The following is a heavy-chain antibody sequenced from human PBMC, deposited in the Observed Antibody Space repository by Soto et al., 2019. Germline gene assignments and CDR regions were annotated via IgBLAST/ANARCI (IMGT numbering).Heavy chain of an antibody. J-gene: IGHJ4*02. Sequence: PGGSLRLSCAASGFTVSSNYMSWVRQAPGKGLEWVSVIYSGGSTYYADSVKGRFTISSDNSKNTLYLKMNSLRAEDTAVYYCARDGEVRGVIKYYFDYWGQGTLVTDSS. V-gene: IGHV3-66*01. CDR1: GFTVSSNY. CDR2: IYSGGST. CDR3: ARDGEVRGVIKYYFDY. D-gene: IGHD3-10*01.